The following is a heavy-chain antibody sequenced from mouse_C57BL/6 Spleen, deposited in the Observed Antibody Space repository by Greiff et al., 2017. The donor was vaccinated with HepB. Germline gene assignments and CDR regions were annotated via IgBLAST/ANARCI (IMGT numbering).Heavy chain of an antibody. D-gene: IGHD1-1*01. CDR3: ALDYYGSSLPIYYAMDY. Sequence: QVQLQQSGAELAKPGVSVKLSCKASGYTFTSYWMHWVKQRPGQGLEWIGYINPSSGYTKYNQKFKDKATLTADKSSSTAYMQLSSLTYEDSAVYYCALDYYGSSLPIYYAMDYWGQGTSVTVSS. CDR2: INPSSGYT. J-gene: IGHJ4*01. CDR1: GYTFTSYW. V-gene: IGHV1-7*01.